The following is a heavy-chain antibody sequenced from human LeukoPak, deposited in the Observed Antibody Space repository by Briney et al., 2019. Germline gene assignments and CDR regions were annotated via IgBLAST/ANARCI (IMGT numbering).Heavy chain of an antibody. D-gene: IGHD2-15*01. CDR1: GGSISSYY. Sequence: AWETLSLTCTVSGGSISSYYLSWIRQPPGKGLVWIGYIHYSGTSNYNPSLKSRLTISVDTSKNQFSLQMTSVTAADDAVYYCATVPHNRSGDRCYSRWFDPWGQGTLVIVSS. CDR2: IHYSGTS. J-gene: IGHJ5*02. CDR3: ATVPHNRSGDRCYSRWFDP. V-gene: IGHV4-59*01.